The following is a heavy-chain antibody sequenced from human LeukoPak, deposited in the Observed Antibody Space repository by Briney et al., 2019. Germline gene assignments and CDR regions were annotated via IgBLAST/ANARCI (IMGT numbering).Heavy chain of an antibody. V-gene: IGHV4-61*01. CDR1: GGSVSSGSYY. Sequence: PSETLSLTCTVSGGSVSSGSYYWSWIRQPPGKGLEWIGYIYYSGSTNYNPSLKSRVTISVDTSKNQFSVKLSSVTAADTAVYYCARGEEVATCFDCWGQGTLVTVSS. CDR2: IYYSGST. D-gene: IGHD5-24*01. CDR3: ARGEEVATCFDC. J-gene: IGHJ4*02.